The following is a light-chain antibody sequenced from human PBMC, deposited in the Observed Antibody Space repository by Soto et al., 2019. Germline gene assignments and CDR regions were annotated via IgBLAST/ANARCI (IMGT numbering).Light chain of an antibody. V-gene: IGKV1-6*01. CDR2: AAS. J-gene: IGKJ1*01. CDR1: QAIRTA. CDR3: LLDFRYFWA. Sequence: AMQLTHSPASLSASVLDRVTITCRASQAIRTALGWYQQRPGKVPKLLIYAASTLQSGVPSRFSGSGSGTDFTLTISSLQPEDFATYYCLLDFRYFWAFGQGTKVDIK.